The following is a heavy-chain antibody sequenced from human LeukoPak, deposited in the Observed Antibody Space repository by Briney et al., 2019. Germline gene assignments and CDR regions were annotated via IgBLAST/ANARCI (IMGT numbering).Heavy chain of an antibody. D-gene: IGHD1-26*01. CDR2: IYYSGST. Sequence: SETLSLTCTVSGGSISSSSYYWGWIRQPPGKGLEWIGSIYYSGSTYYNPSLKSRVAISVDTSKNQFSLKLSSVTAADTAVYYCARGEWELPTAFDYWGQGTLVTVSS. CDR3: ARGEWELPTAFDY. CDR1: GGSISSSSYY. V-gene: IGHV4-39*07. J-gene: IGHJ4*02.